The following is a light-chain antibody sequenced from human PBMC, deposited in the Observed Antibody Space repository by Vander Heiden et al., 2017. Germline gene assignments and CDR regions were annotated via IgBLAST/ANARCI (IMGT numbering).Light chain of an antibody. CDR3: SSYTSSSTWV. CDR2: GVN. Sequence: QSALTQSASVSGSPGQSITISCTGTSSDVGGYNYVSWYQQYPGKVPKLMIYGVNNRPSGVSNRFSGSKSGNTASLTISGLQAEDEADYYCSSYTSSSTWVFGGGTKLTVL. CDR1: SSDVGGYNY. J-gene: IGLJ3*02. V-gene: IGLV2-14*01.